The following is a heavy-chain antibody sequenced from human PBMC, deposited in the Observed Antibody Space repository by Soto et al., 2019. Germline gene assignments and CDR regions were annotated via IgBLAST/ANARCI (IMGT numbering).Heavy chain of an antibody. Sequence: PGGSLRLSCAASGFTFSSFSLNWVRQTPGKGLEWVSSISGSSSYIYYADSVKGRFTISRDNAKNLLYLQMNSLRAEDTAVYYCARDPSDLWEPDQHFQHWGQGTMVTVYS. V-gene: IGHV3-21*01. J-gene: IGHJ1*01. CDR1: GFTFSSFS. D-gene: IGHD1-26*01. CDR3: ARDPSDLWEPDQHFQH. CDR2: ISGSSSYI.